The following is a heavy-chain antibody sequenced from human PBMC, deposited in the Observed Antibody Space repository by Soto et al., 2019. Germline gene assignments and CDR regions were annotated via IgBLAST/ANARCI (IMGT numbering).Heavy chain of an antibody. Sequence: SETLSLTCTLSGGSVSSGSYYWRWIRQPPGKGLEWIGYIYYSGSTNYNTSLKSRVTISVDTSKNQFSLKLSSVTAADTAVYYCARVSVTVWFGELVYYFDYWGQGTLVTVSS. V-gene: IGHV4-61*01. CDR3: ARVSVTVWFGELVYYFDY. CDR2: IYYSGST. CDR1: GGSVSSGSYY. J-gene: IGHJ4*02. D-gene: IGHD3-10*01.